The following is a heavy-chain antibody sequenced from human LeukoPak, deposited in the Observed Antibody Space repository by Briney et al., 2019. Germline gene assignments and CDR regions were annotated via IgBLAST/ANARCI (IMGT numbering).Heavy chain of an antibody. V-gene: IGHV3-30*04. CDR3: ARDHYYGSGSYTAFDF. CDR2: ISYDGSNK. D-gene: IGHD3-10*01. CDR1: GFSFSNYA. J-gene: IGHJ4*02. Sequence: GGSLRLSCAASGFSFSNYAIHWVRQAPGKGLGWVAVISYDGSNKYYADSVKGRFTISRDNSKNTLYLQVNSLRGEDTAVYYCARDHYYGSGSYTAFDFWGQGTLVTVSS.